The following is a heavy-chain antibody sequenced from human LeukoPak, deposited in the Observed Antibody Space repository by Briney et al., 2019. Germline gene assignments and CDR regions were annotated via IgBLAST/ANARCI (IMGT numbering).Heavy chain of an antibody. D-gene: IGHD4-11*01. CDR2: IYYSGST. CDR1: GASISRAAYY. V-gene: IGHV4-30-4*01. J-gene: IGHJ6*02. CDR3: ARGSSAVTTGPSYYYYGMDV. Sequence: SQTLSLTCTVSGASISRAAYYWSWIRQPPGKGLEWIGYIYYSGSTHYNPSLKSRVTISVDTSKNQFSLKLSSVTAADTAVYYCARGSSAVTTGPSYYYYGMDVWGQGTTVTVSS.